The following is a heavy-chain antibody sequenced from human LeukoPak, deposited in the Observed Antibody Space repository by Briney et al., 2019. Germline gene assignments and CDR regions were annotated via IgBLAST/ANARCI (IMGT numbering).Heavy chain of an antibody. J-gene: IGHJ4*02. CDR3: AKVDGDYYYFDY. CDR1: GFTFSSYA. V-gene: IGHV3-23*01. D-gene: IGHD4-17*01. Sequence: GSLRLSCAASGFTFSSYAMSWVRQAPGKGLEWVSAISGSGGSTYYADSVKGRFTISRDNSKNTLYLQMNSLRAEDTAVYYCAKVDGDYYYFDYWGQGTLVTVSS. CDR2: ISGSGGST.